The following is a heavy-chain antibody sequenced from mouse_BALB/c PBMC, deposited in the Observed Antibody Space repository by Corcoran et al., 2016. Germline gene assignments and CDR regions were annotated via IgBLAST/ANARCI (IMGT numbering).Heavy chain of an antibody. V-gene: IGHV1-84*02. Sequence: IQLQPSGPELVKPGASVKVSWKASGYTFTDYYINRVKQKPGQGLECIGWIYPGSGNTKYNEKFKGKATLTVDTSSSTAYMQLSSLTSEDTAVYFCARGYGNYYFDYCGQGTTLTVST. J-gene: IGHJ2*01. CDR3: ARGYGNYYFDY. CDR1: GYTFTDYY. D-gene: IGHD2-10*02. CDR2: IYPGSGNT.